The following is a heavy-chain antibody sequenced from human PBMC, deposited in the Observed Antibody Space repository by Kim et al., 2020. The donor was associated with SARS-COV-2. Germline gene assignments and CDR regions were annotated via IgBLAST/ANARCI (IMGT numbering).Heavy chain of an antibody. CDR1: GFTFSDYW. CDR2: IKKDESDK. Sequence: GGSLRLSCAASGFTFSDYWMSWVRQAPGKGLEWVANIKKDESDKYYVDSVKGRFTISRDNVENSLYLQMSSLRAEDTAVYYCARGHYGDYDWGQVTLVTV. D-gene: IGHD4-17*01. J-gene: IGHJ4*02. V-gene: IGHV3-7*03. CDR3: ARGHYGDYD.